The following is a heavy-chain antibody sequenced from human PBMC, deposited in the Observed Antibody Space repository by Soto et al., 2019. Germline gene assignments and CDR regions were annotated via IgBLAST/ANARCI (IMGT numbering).Heavy chain of an antibody. V-gene: IGHV1-69*06. CDR1: GGTFSSYA. D-gene: IGHD1-7*01. CDR3: ARTYNWNYQVVDY. J-gene: IGHJ4*02. Sequence: QVQLVQSGAEVKKPGSSVKGSCKDSGGTFSSYAISWVRQAPGQGIEWMGGIIPSFGTANYAQKFQGRVTITADKSTSTAYMELSSLRSEDTAVYYCARTYNWNYQVVDYWGQGTLVTVSS. CDR2: IIPSFGTA.